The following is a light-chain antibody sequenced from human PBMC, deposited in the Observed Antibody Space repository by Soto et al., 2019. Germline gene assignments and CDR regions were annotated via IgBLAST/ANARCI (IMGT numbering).Light chain of an antibody. CDR3: QQYNTWPPIT. CDR1: QSVNTKY. CDR2: GAS. Sequence: VLTKSPGTLSLSPGERATLSCGASQSVNTKYLAGYQQKPRQAPRLLIYGASTRATGIPARFSGSGSGTAFTLTISSLQPADFAVYYCQQYNTWPPITFGQGTRLEIK. V-gene: IGKV3-15*01. J-gene: IGKJ5*01.